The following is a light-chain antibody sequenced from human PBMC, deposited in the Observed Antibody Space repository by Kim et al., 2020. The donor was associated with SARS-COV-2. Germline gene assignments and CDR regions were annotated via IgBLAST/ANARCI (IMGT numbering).Light chain of an antibody. CDR2: GAS. J-gene: IGKJ1*01. CDR1: QSVSSNY. Sequence: EIVLTQSPGTLSLSPGERATLSCRASQSVSSNYLAWHQQKPGQAPRLLIYGASSRATDIPDRFSGSGSGTDFTLTIRRLEPEDFAVYYCQQYSSSPATFGQGTKVDIK. V-gene: IGKV3-20*01. CDR3: QQYSSSPAT.